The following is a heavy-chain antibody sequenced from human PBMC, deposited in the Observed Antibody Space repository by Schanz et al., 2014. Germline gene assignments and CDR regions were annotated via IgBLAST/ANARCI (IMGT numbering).Heavy chain of an antibody. D-gene: IGHD3-10*01. J-gene: IGHJ6*02. V-gene: IGHV1-18*01. Sequence: QILLVQPGPEVKKPGASVTVSCKASGYDFHIYAYSWVRQAPGQGPEWIGWISGYTGDTKYAQKFQHRVNMTADRTTSTVYMELRSLRYDDTAVFCCARDPRFSMVRGVIIDSYYYGMDVWGQGTTVTVSS. CDR3: ARDPRFSMVRGVIIDSYYYGMDV. CDR2: ISGYTGDT. CDR1: GYDFHIYA.